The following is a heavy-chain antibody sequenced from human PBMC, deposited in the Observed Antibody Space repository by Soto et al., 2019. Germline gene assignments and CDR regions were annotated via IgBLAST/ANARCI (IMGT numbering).Heavy chain of an antibody. J-gene: IGHJ4*02. Sequence: GGSLRLSXAASGFTFSDDXXXXIRQAPGKGLEWVSYIGTXXSAXXXXXXXKGRFTISRDNAKNSXFLQMDSLRAEXXXLYXXXRRRXXXDXXXQGALV. CDR1: GFTFSDDX. V-gene: IGHV3-11*01. CDR3: XRRRXXXDX. D-gene: IGHD2-8*01. CDR2: IGTXXSAX.